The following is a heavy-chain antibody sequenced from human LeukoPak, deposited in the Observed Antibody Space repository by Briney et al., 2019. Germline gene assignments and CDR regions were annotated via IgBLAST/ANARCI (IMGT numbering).Heavy chain of an antibody. CDR1: GYTFTGYY. Sequence: GASVKVSCKASGYTFTGYYMHWVRQAPGQGLEWMGWINPNSGGTNYAQKFLGRVTMTRDTSISTAYMELSSLRFDDTAVYYCARGGGWLQFSYYYIDAWGKGTTVTISS. CDR2: INPNSGGT. V-gene: IGHV1-2*02. J-gene: IGHJ6*03. D-gene: IGHD5-24*01. CDR3: ARGGGWLQFSYYYIDA.